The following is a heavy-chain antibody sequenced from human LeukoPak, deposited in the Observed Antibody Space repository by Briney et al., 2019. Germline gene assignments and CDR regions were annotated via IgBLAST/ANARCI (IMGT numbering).Heavy chain of an antibody. V-gene: IGHV4-59*01. Sequence: SETLSLTCTVSGGSISSYYWSWIRQPPGKGLEWIGYIYYSGSTNYNPSLKSRVTISVDTSKNQFSLKLSSVTAADTAVYYCAREYCSSTSCHSRFDPWGQGTLVTVSS. CDR3: AREYCSSTSCHSRFDP. D-gene: IGHD2-2*02. J-gene: IGHJ5*02. CDR2: IYYSGST. CDR1: GGSISSYY.